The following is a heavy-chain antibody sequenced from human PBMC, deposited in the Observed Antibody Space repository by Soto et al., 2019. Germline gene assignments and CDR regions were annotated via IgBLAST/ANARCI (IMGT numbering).Heavy chain of an antibody. Sequence: VQLLESGGGLVQSGGSLRLSCAASGFTFSSFAMNWVRQAPGKGLEWVSTISVSGDTTTYADSVKGRFTISRDNSMDTLYLQMNSLRAEDTALYFCAKDGVGWVTTVSYFDSWGQGTRVTVSS. CDR2: ISVSGDTT. CDR3: AKDGVGWVTTVSYFDS. J-gene: IGHJ4*02. CDR1: GFTFSSFA. V-gene: IGHV3-23*01. D-gene: IGHD4-4*01.